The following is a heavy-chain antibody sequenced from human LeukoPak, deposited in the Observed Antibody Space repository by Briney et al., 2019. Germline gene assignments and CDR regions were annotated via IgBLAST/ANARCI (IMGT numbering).Heavy chain of an antibody. Sequence: SETLSLTCTVSGGSISSYYWSWIRQPPGKGLEWIGYIYYSGSTNYDPSLKSRLTISVDTSKNQFSLKLSSVTAADTAVYYCARRARMGDWLDPWGQGTLVTVSS. CDR2: IYYSGST. J-gene: IGHJ5*02. CDR3: ARRARMGDWLDP. CDR1: GGSISSYY. V-gene: IGHV4-59*08. D-gene: IGHD5-12*01.